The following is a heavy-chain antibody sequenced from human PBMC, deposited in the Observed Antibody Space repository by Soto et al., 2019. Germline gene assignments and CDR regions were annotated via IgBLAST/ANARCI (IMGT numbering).Heavy chain of an antibody. CDR3: AREVPAALYYYYGMDV. J-gene: IGHJ6*02. Sequence: ASVKVSCKASGYTFTSYYMHWVRQAPGQGLEWMGIINPSGGSTSYAQKFQGRVTMTRDTSTSAVYMELSSLRSEDTAVYYCAREVPAALYYYYGMDVWGQGTTVTVSS. V-gene: IGHV1-46*01. D-gene: IGHD2-2*01. CDR2: INPSGGST. CDR1: GYTFTSYY.